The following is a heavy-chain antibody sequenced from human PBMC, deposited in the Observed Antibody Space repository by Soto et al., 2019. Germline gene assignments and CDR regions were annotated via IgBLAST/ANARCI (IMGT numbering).Heavy chain of an antibody. CDR2: ISSSSSTI. CDR3: ARDAHCSSTSCYRYTYYYYYGMDV. D-gene: IGHD2-2*01. CDR1: GFTFSSYS. V-gene: IGHV3-48*02. J-gene: IGHJ6*02. Sequence: VQLVESGGGLVQPGGSLRLSCAASGFTFSSYSMNWVRQAPGKGLEWVSYISSSSSTIYYADSVKGRFTISRDNAKNSLYLQMNSLRDEDTAVYYCARDAHCSSTSCYRYTYYYYYGMDVWGQGTTVTVSS.